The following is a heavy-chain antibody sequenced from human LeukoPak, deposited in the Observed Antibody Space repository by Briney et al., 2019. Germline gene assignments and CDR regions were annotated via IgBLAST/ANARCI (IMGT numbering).Heavy chain of an antibody. V-gene: IGHV3-23*01. J-gene: IGHJ4*02. CDR1: GFSLSSYA. CDR3: AKASSGWYNFDY. CDR2: ISGSGGST. D-gene: IGHD6-19*01. Sequence: GGSLRLSCAVSGFSLSSYAMSWVRQAPGKGRGWVSGISGSGGSTNYADSVKGRFTISRDNSKNTLYLQMNSLRVEDTAVYYCAKASSGWYNFDYWGQGTLVTVSS.